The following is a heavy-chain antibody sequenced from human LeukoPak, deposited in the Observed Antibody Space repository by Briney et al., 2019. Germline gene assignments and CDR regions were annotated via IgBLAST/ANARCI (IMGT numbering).Heavy chain of an antibody. D-gene: IGHD3-3*01. CDR2: IYYSGST. V-gene: IGHV4-39*01. CDR3: ARPRGYDFWSGPFDAFDI. Sequence: SETLSLTCTVSGGSISSSSYYWGWIRQPPGKGLEWIGSIYYSGSTYYNPSLKSRVTISVDTSKNQFSLKLSSVTAADTAVYYCARPRGYDFWSGPFDAFDIWGQGTMVTVSS. CDR1: GGSISSSSYY. J-gene: IGHJ3*02.